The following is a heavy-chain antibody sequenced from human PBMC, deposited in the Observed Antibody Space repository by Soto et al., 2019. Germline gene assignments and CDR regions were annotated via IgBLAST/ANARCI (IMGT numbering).Heavy chain of an antibody. V-gene: IGHV3-23*01. D-gene: IGHD6-6*01. CDR1: GFTFSSYA. Sequence: GGSLRLSCAAYGFTFSSYAMSWVRQVPGKGLGWVSAMSGSGSSTYYADSVKGQFTIARDNSKNTLYLQMNSLRAEDTGVDYSATCSSLDHHEQAFDIWGQGTMVTVSS. CDR2: MSGSGSST. J-gene: IGHJ3*02. CDR3: ATCSSLDHHEQAFDI.